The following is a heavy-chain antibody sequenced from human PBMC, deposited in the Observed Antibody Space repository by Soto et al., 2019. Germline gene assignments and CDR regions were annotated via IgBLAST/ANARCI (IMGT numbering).Heavy chain of an antibody. D-gene: IGHD2-2*01. CDR2: ISAYNGNT. Sequence: ASVKVSCKASGYTFTSYGISWVRQAPGQGLEWMGWISAYNGNTNYAQKLQGRVTMTTDTSTSTAYMELRSLRSDDTAVYYCSRVDCGYPLLCRSGFDPRGHGTLVTVSS. CDR1: GYTFTSYG. J-gene: IGHJ5*02. V-gene: IGHV1-18*01. CDR3: SRVDCGYPLLCRSGFDP.